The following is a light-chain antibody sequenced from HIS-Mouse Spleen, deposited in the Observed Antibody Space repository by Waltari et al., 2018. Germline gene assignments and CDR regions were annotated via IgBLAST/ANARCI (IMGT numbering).Light chain of an antibody. Sequence: QSALTQPASVSGSPGQSITISCTGTSSDVGGYNYVSWYQQHPGKAPKLMIYDVSKRPSGVPDRFSGSKSGNTVSLTISGLQAEDEADYYCCSYAGSYTFEVVFGGGTKLTVL. CDR3: CSYAGSYTFEVV. V-gene: IGLV2-11*01. CDR1: SSDVGGYNY. J-gene: IGLJ2*01. CDR2: DVS.